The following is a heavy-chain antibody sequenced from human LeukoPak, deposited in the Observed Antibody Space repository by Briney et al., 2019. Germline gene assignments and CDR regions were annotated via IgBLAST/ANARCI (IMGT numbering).Heavy chain of an antibody. D-gene: IGHD3-22*01. CDR1: GYSFTSYW. Sequence: GESLKISCKGSGYSFTSYWIDWVRQAPGKGLEWVSAISGSGGSTYYADSVKGRFTISRDNSKNTLYLQMNSLRAEDTAVYYCARVAVYYYDSSGPLGYWGQGTLVTVSS. CDR3: ARVAVYYYDSSGPLGY. V-gene: IGHV3-23*01. CDR2: ISGSGGST. J-gene: IGHJ4*02.